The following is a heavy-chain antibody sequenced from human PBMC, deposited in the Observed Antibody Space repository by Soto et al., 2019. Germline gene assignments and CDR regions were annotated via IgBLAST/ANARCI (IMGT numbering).Heavy chain of an antibody. D-gene: IGHD2-8*01. J-gene: IGHJ3*02. Sequence: GGSLRLSCAASGFTFSSYGLHWVRQAPGKGLEWVAVLSYDGSNKYYADSVKGRFTISRDNSKNTLYLQMNSLRAEDTAVYYCARDSPEFVGGRYATKSYAFDIWGQGTMVT. CDR1: GFTFSSYG. CDR3: ARDSPEFVGGRYATKSYAFDI. V-gene: IGHV3-30*03. CDR2: LSYDGSNK.